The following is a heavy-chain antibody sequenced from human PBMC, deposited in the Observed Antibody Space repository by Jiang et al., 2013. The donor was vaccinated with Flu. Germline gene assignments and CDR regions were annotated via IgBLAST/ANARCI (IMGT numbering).Heavy chain of an antibody. CDR3: AKDNPAMVAFDI. CDR2: IWYDGSNK. V-gene: IGHV3-33*06. J-gene: IGHJ3*02. D-gene: IGHD5-18*01. Sequence: VQLVESGGGVVQPGRSLRLSCAASGFTFSSYGMHWVRQAPGKGLEWVAVIWYDGSNKYYSDSVKGRFTISRDNSKNTLYLQMNSLRAVDTAVYYCAKDNPAMVAFDIVGPRDNGHRLF. CDR1: GFTFSSYG.